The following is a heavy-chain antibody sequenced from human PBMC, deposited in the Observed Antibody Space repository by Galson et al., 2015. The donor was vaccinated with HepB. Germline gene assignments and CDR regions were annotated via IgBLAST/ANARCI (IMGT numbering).Heavy chain of an antibody. V-gene: IGHV3-48*02. CDR3: ARDYAGPNDDAFDI. D-gene: IGHD2-8*01. CDR2: ISSTSSAI. J-gene: IGHJ3*02. Sequence: LRLSCAAPGGTFSYHGLHWVRQAPGVGLEGVSYISSTSSAIYYADSVKGGFTISRDNAKTSLYLQMNSLRDEDTAVYYCARDYAGPNDDAFDIWGQGTRVTASS. CDR1: GGTFSYHG.